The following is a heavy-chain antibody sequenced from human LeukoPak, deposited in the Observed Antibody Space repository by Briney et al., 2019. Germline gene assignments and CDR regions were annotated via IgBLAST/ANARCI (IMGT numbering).Heavy chain of an antibody. V-gene: IGHV3-48*04. Sequence: PGGSLRLSCAASGFSFSDYWMTWVRQAPGKGLEWVSYISSSGSTIYYADSVKGRFTISRDNAKNSLYLQMNSLRAEDTAVYYCARDVATISNWFDPWGQGTLVTVSS. CDR1: GFSFSDYW. D-gene: IGHD5-24*01. CDR2: ISSSGSTI. CDR3: ARDVATISNWFDP. J-gene: IGHJ5*02.